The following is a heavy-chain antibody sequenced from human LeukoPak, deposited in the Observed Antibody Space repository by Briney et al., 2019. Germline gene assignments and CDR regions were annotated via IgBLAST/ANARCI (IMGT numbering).Heavy chain of an antibody. CDR1: GYSISSGYY. CDR3: ARGSDYYGSGSYYNY. D-gene: IGHD3-10*01. J-gene: IGHJ4*02. CDR2: INHSGST. V-gene: IGHV4-38-2*01. Sequence: PSETLSLTCAVSGYSISSGYYWGWIRQPPGKGLEWIGEINHSGSTNYNPSLKSRVTISVDTSKNQFSLKLSSVTAADTAVYYCARGSDYYGSGSYYNYWGQGTLVTVSS.